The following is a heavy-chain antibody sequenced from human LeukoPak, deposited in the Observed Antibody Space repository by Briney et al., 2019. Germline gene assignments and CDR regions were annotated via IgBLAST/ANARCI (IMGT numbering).Heavy chain of an antibody. D-gene: IGHD5-24*01. Sequence: GGTLRLSCAASGFTFSSYGMSWVRQAPGKGLEWVSAISGSGGSTYYADSVKGRFTISRDNSKNTLYLQMNSLRAEDTAVYYCARGPRDGYNYWGQGTLVTVSS. J-gene: IGHJ4*02. V-gene: IGHV3-23*01. CDR2: ISGSGGST. CDR3: ARGPRDGYNY. CDR1: GFTFSSYG.